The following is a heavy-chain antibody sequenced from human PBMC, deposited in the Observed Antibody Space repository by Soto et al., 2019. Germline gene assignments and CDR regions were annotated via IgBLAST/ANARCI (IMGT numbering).Heavy chain of an antibody. CDR3: ARRVSSSWYMNYYYYYMDV. D-gene: IGHD6-13*01. Sequence: GASVKVSCKASGYTFTSYDINWVRQATGQGLEWMGWMNPNSGNTGYAQKFQGRVTMTRNTSISTAYMELSSLRSEDTAVYYCARRVSSSWYMNYYYYYMDVWGKGNTVTVSS. V-gene: IGHV1-8*01. J-gene: IGHJ6*03. CDR2: MNPNSGNT. CDR1: GYTFTSYD.